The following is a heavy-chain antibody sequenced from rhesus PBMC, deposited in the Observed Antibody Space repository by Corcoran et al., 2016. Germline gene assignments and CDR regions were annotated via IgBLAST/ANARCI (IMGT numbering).Heavy chain of an antibody. V-gene: IGHV4-127*01. CDR3: AREPREQCNSSTCWKRFDG. CDR1: GFSLTRCFR. CDR2: VGGSGDNT. D-gene: IGHD1-1*01. J-gene: IGHJ5-1*01. Sequence: QVQFQDSGPGLVKPCETLSPTCAFPGFSLTRCFRCARIRSPPGGGWPWVGFVGGSGDNTPYNPSIERRVTIAKGTSNNQFSQKLTSVAAADTAVYYCAREPREQCNSSTCWKRFDGWGAGSLVTGSP.